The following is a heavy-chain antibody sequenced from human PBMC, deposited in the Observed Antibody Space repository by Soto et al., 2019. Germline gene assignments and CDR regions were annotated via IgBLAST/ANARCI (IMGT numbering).Heavy chain of an antibody. J-gene: IGHJ4*02. Sequence: QVQLVQSGAELKKPGASVEVSGKASGYTFSNYDMNWVRQATGQGPEWIGWVNPNNGDTGYAQKFQGRVTLTTDISTTTAYMELTSLRSEDTAIYYCAKVSRKGSAIDFDYWGQGTLITVSS. CDR1: GYTFSNYD. CDR2: VNPNNGDT. D-gene: IGHD3-10*01. V-gene: IGHV1-8*01. CDR3: AKVSRKGSAIDFDY.